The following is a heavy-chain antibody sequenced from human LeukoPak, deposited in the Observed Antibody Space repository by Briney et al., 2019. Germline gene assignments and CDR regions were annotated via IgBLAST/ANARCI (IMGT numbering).Heavy chain of an antibody. CDR3: ARAAIPYGDYDY. V-gene: IGHV4-34*01. Sequence: SETLSLTCAVYGGSFSGYYWSWIRQPPGKGLEWIGEINHSGSTNYNPSLKSRVTISVDTSKNQFSLKLSSVTAADTAVYYCARAAIPYGDYDYWGQGTLVTVSS. CDR2: INHSGST. D-gene: IGHD4-17*01. CDR1: GGSFSGYY. J-gene: IGHJ4*02.